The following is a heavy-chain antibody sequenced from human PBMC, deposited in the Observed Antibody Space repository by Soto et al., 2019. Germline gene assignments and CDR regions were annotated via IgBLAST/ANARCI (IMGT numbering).Heavy chain of an antibody. CDR1: GYTFTSYY. Sequence: GASVKVSCKASGYTFTSYYMHWVRQAPGQGLEWMGIINPSGGSTSYAQKFQGRVTMTRDTSTSTVYMELSSLRSEDTAVYYCARVSTVAGSAEYFQHWGQGXLVTVSS. J-gene: IGHJ1*01. CDR2: INPSGGST. V-gene: IGHV1-46*01. D-gene: IGHD6-19*01. CDR3: ARVSTVAGSAEYFQH.